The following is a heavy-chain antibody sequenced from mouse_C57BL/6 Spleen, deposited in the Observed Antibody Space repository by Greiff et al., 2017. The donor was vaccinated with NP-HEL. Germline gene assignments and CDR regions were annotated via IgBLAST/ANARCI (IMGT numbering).Heavy chain of an antibody. Sequence: EVQLQQSGAELVRPGASVKLSCTASGFNIKDDYMHWVKQRPEQGLEWIGWIDPENGDTEYASKFQGKATITADTSSNTAYLQLSSLTSEDTAVYYCTTSSYSFDYWGQGTTLTVCS. CDR2: IDPENGDT. V-gene: IGHV14-4*01. D-gene: IGHD1-1*01. CDR3: TTSSYSFDY. CDR1: GFNIKDDY. J-gene: IGHJ2*01.